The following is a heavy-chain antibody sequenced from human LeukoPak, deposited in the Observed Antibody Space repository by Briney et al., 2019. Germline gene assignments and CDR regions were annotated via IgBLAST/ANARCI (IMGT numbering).Heavy chain of an antibody. CDR1: GGSISNYY. Sequence: PSETLSLTCAVSGGSISNYYWTWIRQPPGTGLEWIGYVYNSGNTNYNPSLKSRVTISIDASKNQFSLKLNSVTAADTAVYYCARRNVLTEGEAFDIWGQGTLATVSS. CDR2: VYNSGNT. V-gene: IGHV4-59*08. D-gene: IGHD3-16*01. J-gene: IGHJ3*02. CDR3: ARRNVLTEGEAFDI.